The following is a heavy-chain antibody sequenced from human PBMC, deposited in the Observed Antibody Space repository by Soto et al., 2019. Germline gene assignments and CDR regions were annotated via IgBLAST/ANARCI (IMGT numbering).Heavy chain of an antibody. CDR2: ISYDGSNK. Sequence: RLSCAASGFTFSSYGMHWVRQAPGKGLEWVAVISYDGSNKYYADSVKGRFTISRDNSKNTLYLQMNSLRAEDTAVYYCARGLSILLFDYWGQGTLVTVSS. V-gene: IGHV3-30*03. D-gene: IGHD2-2*01. CDR3: ARGLSILLFDY. J-gene: IGHJ4*02. CDR1: GFTFSSYG.